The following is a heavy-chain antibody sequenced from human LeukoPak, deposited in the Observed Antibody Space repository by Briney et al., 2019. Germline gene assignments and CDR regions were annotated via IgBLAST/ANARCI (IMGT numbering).Heavy chain of an antibody. Sequence: PSETLSLTCTVSGGYISLSTYYWGWIRQPPGKGLEWIGSIYYSGSTYYNPSLKSRVTISVDTSKNQFSLKLSSVTAADTAVYYCARDRVYDSSGYGRDAFDIWGQGTMVTVSS. J-gene: IGHJ3*02. D-gene: IGHD3-22*01. CDR1: GGYISLSTYY. CDR3: ARDRVYDSSGYGRDAFDI. CDR2: IYYSGST. V-gene: IGHV4-39*07.